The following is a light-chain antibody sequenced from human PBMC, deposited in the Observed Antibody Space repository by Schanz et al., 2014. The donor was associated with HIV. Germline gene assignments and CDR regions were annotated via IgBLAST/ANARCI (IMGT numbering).Light chain of an antibody. CDR2: TTN. CDR3: VLYMGSGIRV. CDR1: SGSLSTRPT. V-gene: IGLV8-61*01. J-gene: IGLJ3*02. Sequence: QAVVTQGPSFSMSPGGTVTLTCGLSSGSLSTRPTPSRSQQTPGQAPSTLIYTTNTRSSGVPDRFSGSILGNKAALTITGAQADDESDYYCVLYMGSGIRVFGGGTKLTVL.